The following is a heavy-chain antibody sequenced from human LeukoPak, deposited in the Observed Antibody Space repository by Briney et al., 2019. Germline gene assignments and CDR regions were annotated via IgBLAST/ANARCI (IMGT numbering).Heavy chain of an antibody. D-gene: IGHD3-10*01. CDR3: AKGGITLVRGSFDY. Sequence: GGSLRLSCAVSGLSLKNYAMSWVRQAPGKGLEWVSAISGSGDSIYYADSVKGRFTISRDNSKNTLYLQMNRLRAEDTAIYYCAKGGITLVRGSFDYWGQGTLVTVSS. CDR2: ISGSGDSI. J-gene: IGHJ4*02. CDR1: GLSLKNYA. V-gene: IGHV3-23*01.